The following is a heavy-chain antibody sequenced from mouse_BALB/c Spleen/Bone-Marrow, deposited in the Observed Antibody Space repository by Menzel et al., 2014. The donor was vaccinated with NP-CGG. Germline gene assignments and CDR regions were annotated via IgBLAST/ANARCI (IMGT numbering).Heavy chain of an antibody. CDR1: GYTFTSYY. V-gene: IGHV1S81*02. J-gene: IGHJ3*01. CDR2: INPSNGGT. Sequence: VQLQQSGAEQVKPGASVKLSCKASGYTFTSYYMYWVKQRPGQGLEWIGEINPSNGGTNFNEKFKSKATLTVDKSSSTAYMQLSSLTSEDSAVYYRTREGDSPFAYWGQGTLVTASA. CDR3: TREGDSPFAY. D-gene: IGHD2-13*01.